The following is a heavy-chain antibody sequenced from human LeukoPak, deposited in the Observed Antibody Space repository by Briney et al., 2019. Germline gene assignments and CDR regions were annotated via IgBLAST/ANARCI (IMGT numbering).Heavy chain of an antibody. Sequence: SETLSLTCAVYGGSFSGYYWSWIRQPPGKGLEGIGEINHSGSTNYNPSLKSRFTISVDPSKNQFSLKLSSVTAADTAVYYCATHLTDTAMVMRSWFDAWGQGTLVTVSA. D-gene: IGHD5-18*01. CDR1: GGSFSGYY. J-gene: IGHJ5*02. CDR3: ATHLTDTAMVMRSWFDA. V-gene: IGHV4-34*01. CDR2: INHSGST.